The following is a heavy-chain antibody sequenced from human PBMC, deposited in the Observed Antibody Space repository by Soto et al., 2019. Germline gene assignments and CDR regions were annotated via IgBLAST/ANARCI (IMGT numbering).Heavy chain of an antibody. Sequence: ASVKVSCKASGYTFTSYAMHWVRQAPGQRLEWMGWINAGNGNTKYSQKFQGRVTITRDTSASTAYMELSSLRSEDTAVYYCARCRCSSDYYYYYGMYFWGQGTTVPVSS. J-gene: IGHJ6*02. CDR3: ARCRCSSDYYYYYGMYF. CDR1: GYTFTSYA. V-gene: IGHV1-3*01. D-gene: IGHD6-6*01. CDR2: INAGNGNT.